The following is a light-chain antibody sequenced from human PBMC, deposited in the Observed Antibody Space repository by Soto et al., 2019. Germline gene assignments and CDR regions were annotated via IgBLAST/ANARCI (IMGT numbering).Light chain of an antibody. CDR2: AAS. V-gene: IGKV1-39*01. CDR3: QQTYSTPFT. Sequence: MQMTQSPSSLSASVGDRVTITCRASQSISNYLNWYQQKPGKAPKLLIYAASSLQSGVPSRFSGSGSGTDFTLTISSLQPEDFATYYCQQTYSTPFTFGPGTKVDIK. CDR1: QSISNY. J-gene: IGKJ3*01.